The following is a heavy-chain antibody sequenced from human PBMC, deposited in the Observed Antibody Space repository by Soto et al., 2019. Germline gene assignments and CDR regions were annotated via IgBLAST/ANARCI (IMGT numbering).Heavy chain of an antibody. Sequence: QVQLVQSGAEVKKPGASVKVSCKASGYTFTSYAMHWVRQAPGQRLEWMGWINAGNGNTKYSQKFQGRVTITRDTAASTAYMELSSLRSADTAVYYCASSNIAAAPYGMDVWGQGTTVTVSS. D-gene: IGHD6-13*01. CDR1: GYTFTSYA. V-gene: IGHV1-3*01. J-gene: IGHJ6*02. CDR2: INAGNGNT. CDR3: ASSNIAAAPYGMDV.